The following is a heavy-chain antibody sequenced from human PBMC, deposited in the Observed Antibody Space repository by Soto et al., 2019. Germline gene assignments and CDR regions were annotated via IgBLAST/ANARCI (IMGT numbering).Heavy chain of an antibody. V-gene: IGHV3-48*03. D-gene: IGHD3-3*01. CDR2: ISSSGSTI. CDR3: VRDRGGYYMGYYFDY. J-gene: IGHJ4*02. CDR1: GFTFSSYE. Sequence: GGSLRLSCAASGFTFSSYEMNWVRQAPGKGLEWVSYISSSGSTIYYADSVKGRFTISRDSAKNSLYLQMNSLRVEDTAVYYCVRDRGGYYMGYYFDYWGQGTLVTVSS.